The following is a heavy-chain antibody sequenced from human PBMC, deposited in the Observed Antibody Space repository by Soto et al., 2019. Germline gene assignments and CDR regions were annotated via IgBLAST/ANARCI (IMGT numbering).Heavy chain of an antibody. D-gene: IGHD1-1*01. CDR2: FDPEDGET. CDR1: GHTLTELS. V-gene: IGHV1-24*01. CDR3: AAGGTRWLHSPFDY. Sequence: QVQLLQSGAEVKMPGASVKVSCKVSGHTLTELSMHWVRQAPGRGLEWMGGFDPEDGETIFAQKFQGRVTMTEDTSTDSTYMELTSLRSEDTAVYYCAAGGTRWLHSPFDYWGQGTLVTISS. J-gene: IGHJ4*02.